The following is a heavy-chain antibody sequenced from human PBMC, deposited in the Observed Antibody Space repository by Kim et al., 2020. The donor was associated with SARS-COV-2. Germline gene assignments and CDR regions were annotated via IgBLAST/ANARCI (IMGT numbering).Heavy chain of an antibody. CDR3: AKDPYTSGNWFDP. D-gene: IGHD3-10*01. CDR2: ISYDGSNK. J-gene: IGHJ5*02. CDR1: GFTFSSYG. Sequence: GGSLRLSCAASGFTFSSYGMHWVRQAPGKGLEWGALISYDGSNKYYADSVKGRFTSSRDNSKNTMYLQMNSLRAEDTAVYYCAKDPYTSGNWFDPWGQGTLVTVSS. V-gene: IGHV3-30*18.